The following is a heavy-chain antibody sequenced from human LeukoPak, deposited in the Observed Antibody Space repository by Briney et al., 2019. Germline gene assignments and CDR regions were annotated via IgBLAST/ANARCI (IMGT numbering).Heavy chain of an antibody. CDR2: INPNSGGT. CDR1: GYTFTDYY. D-gene: IGHD1-14*01. V-gene: IGHV1-2*02. CDR3: ATTKGPMRTTFDY. J-gene: IGHJ4*02. Sequence: ASVKVSCKASGYTFTDYYVHWVRQAPGQGLEWMGCINPNSGGTNYAQKFQGRVTMTRDTSISTAFMELSRLRSDDTAVYYCATTKGPMRTTFDYWGQGTLVIVSS.